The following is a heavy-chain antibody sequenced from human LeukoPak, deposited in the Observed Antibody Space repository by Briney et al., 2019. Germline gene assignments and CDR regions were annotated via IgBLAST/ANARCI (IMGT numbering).Heavy chain of an antibody. V-gene: IGHV4-59*01. Sequence: PSETLSLTCTVSGASISSSYWSWIRQPPGKGLEWIWYIYYSGTTKYNPSLMSRVTISIDTSKNQFSLKVNSVTAADTAVYYCARGQPQRYNSDWYVNWFDPWGQGTLVSVSS. D-gene: IGHD6-19*01. J-gene: IGHJ5*02. CDR1: GASISSSY. CDR2: IYYSGTT. CDR3: ARGQPQRYNSDWYVNWFDP.